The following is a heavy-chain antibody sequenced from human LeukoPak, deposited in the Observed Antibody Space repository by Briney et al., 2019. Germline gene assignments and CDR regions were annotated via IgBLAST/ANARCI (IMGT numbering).Heavy chain of an antibody. Sequence: PSETLSLTCTVSGGSISSSSYYWGWIRQPPGKGLEWIGGIYYSGSTYYNPSLKSRVTISVDTPKNQFSLKLSSVTAADTAVYYCARGGYGSGWDYMDVWGKGTTVTVSS. CDR2: IYYSGST. CDR3: ARGGYGSGWDYMDV. D-gene: IGHD3-10*01. CDR1: GGSISSSSYY. V-gene: IGHV4-39*01. J-gene: IGHJ6*03.